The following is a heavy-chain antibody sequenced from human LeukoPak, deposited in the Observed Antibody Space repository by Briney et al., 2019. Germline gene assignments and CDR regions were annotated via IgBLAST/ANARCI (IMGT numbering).Heavy chain of an antibody. J-gene: IGHJ6*02. Sequence: PSETLSLTCIVSGGSISSGDYYWSWIRQPPGKGLEWIGYIYYSGSTYYNPSLKSRITISVDTSKNQFSLKLSSVTAADTAVYYCARDNWNYGSSMDVWGQGTTVTVSS. CDR1: GGSISSGDYY. D-gene: IGHD1-7*01. CDR2: IYYSGST. V-gene: IGHV4-30-4*02. CDR3: ARDNWNYGSSMDV.